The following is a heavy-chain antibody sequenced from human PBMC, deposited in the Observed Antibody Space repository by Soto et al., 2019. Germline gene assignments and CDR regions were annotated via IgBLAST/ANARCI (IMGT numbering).Heavy chain of an antibody. V-gene: IGHV3-33*01. CDR1: GFTFSSYG. J-gene: IGHJ4*02. CDR2: IWYDGSNK. Sequence: GGSLRLSCAASGFTFSSYGMHWVRQAPGKGLEWVAVIWYDGSNKDYADSVKGRFTISRDNSKNTLYLQMNSLRAEDTAVYYCARDDYGSGSPHISNYFDYWGQGTLVTVSS. D-gene: IGHD3-10*01. CDR3: ARDDYGSGSPHISNYFDY.